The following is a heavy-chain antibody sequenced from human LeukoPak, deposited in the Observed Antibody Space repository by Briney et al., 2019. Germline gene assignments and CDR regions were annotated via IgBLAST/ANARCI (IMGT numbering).Heavy chain of an antibody. V-gene: IGHV4-39*01. J-gene: IGHJ4*02. CDR3: GRRGGSGWAFEY. D-gene: IGHD6-19*01. CDR1: GGSISSSTHY. Sequence: SETLSLTCTVSGGSISSSTHYWGWVRQPPGKGLEWIGSIYYSGSTYYNPSLKSRVTISVDTSKNQFSLTLSSVTAADTAVYYCGRRGGSGWAFEYWGQGTLVTVSS. CDR2: IYYSGST.